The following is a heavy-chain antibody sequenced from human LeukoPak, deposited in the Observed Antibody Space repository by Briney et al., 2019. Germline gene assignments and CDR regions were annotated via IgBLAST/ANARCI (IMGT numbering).Heavy chain of an antibody. CDR2: ISYDGSNK. J-gene: IGHJ4*02. D-gene: IGHD3-22*01. CDR3: AKDGGATMIVVVIPHYFDY. Sequence: PGRSLRLSCAASGFTFSSYGMHWVRQAPGKGLEWVAVISYDGSNKCYADSVKGRFTISRDNSKNTLYLQMNSLRAEDTAVYYCAKDGGATMIVVVIPHYFDYWGQGTLVTVSS. V-gene: IGHV3-30*18. CDR1: GFTFSSYG.